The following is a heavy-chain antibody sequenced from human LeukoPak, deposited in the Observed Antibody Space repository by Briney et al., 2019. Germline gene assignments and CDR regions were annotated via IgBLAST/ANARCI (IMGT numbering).Heavy chain of an antibody. J-gene: IGHJ3*02. D-gene: IGHD6-19*01. CDR1: GGSISSYY. V-gene: IGHV4-59*12. CDR3: ARASYSSGLFDAFDI. CDR2: IYYSGST. Sequence: PSETLSLTCTVSGGSISSYYWSWIRQPPGKGLEWIGYIYYSGSTNYNPSLKSRVTISVDTSKNQFSLKLSSVTAADTAVYYCARASYSSGLFDAFDIWGQGTMVTVSS.